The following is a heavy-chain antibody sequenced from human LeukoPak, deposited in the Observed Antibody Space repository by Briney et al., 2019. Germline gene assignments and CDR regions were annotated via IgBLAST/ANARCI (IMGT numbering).Heavy chain of an antibody. CDR2: IYYSGST. CDR1: GGSISSYF. J-gene: IGHJ6*03. CDR3: ARLLTGTWDYYYYMDV. Sequence: PSETLSLTCTVSGGSISSYFWSWIRQPPGKGLEWIGYIYYSGSTYYNPSLKSRVTISVDTSKNQFSLKLSSVTAADTAVYYCARLLTGTWDYYYYMDVWGKGTTVTISS. D-gene: IGHD3-9*01. V-gene: IGHV4-59*08.